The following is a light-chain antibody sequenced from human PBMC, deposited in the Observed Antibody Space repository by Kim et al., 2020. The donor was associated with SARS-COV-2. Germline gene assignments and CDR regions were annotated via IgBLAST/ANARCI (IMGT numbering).Light chain of an antibody. Sequence: LGQTVKITCQGDSLRKSYASWYQQKPGQAPILVMSDENTRPSGIPDRFSGSSSGSTASLTITGAQAEDDADYYCCSRDSSAKDYVFGTGTKVTVL. CDR2: DEN. V-gene: IGLV3-19*01. CDR1: SLRKSY. CDR3: CSRDSSAKDYV. J-gene: IGLJ1*01.